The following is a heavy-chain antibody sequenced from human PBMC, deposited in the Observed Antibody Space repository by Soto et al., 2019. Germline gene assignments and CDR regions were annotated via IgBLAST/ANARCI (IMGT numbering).Heavy chain of an antibody. V-gene: IGHV3-33*01. CDR3: ARDLLPYDYVWGSYRTHYYYGMDV. D-gene: IGHD3-16*02. CDR1: GFTFSSYG. Sequence: PGGSLRLSCAASGFTFSSYGMHWVRQAPGKGLEWVAVIWYDGSNKYYADSVKGRFTISRDNSKNTLYLQMNSLRAEDTAVYYSARDLLPYDYVWGSYRTHYYYGMDVWGQGTTVTVSS. J-gene: IGHJ6*02. CDR2: IWYDGSNK.